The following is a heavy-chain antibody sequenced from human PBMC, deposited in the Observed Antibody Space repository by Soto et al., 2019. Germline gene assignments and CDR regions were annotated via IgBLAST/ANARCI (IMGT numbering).Heavy chain of an antibody. CDR2: ISWNSGSI. V-gene: IGHV3-9*01. J-gene: IGHJ3*02. Sequence: GGSLRLSCAASGFTFDDYAMHWVRQAPGKGLEWVSGISWNSGSIGYADSVKGRFTISRDNAKNSLYLQMNSLRAEDTALYYCAKDISNDYGLLRGAFDIWGQGTMVTVSS. D-gene: IGHD4-17*01. CDR1: GFTFDDYA. CDR3: AKDISNDYGLLRGAFDI.